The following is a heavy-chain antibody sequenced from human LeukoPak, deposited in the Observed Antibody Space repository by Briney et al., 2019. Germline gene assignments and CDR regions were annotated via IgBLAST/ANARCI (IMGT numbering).Heavy chain of an antibody. CDR1: GVSISSSNSY. CDR2: IYSSGST. CDR3: AKSGGYGLIDY. D-gene: IGHD6-25*01. Sequence: PSETLSLTCTVSGVSISSSNSYWGWIRQPPGKGLEWIGSIYSSGSTYYNSSLKSRVTISIDTSKNQVSLKMSSVTAADTAVYYCAKSGGYGLIDYWGQGTLVTVSS. V-gene: IGHV4-39*01. J-gene: IGHJ4*01.